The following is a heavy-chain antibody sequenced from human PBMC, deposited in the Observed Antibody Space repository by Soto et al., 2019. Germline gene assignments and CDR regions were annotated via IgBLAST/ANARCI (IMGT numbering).Heavy chain of an antibody. CDR1: GYTFTNYG. J-gene: IGHJ4*02. Sequence: GASVKVSCKASGYTFTNYGITWVRQAPGQGLEWMGWISPYNGNTNYAQKFQGRVTMTTDTSTSTAYMELRSLRSDDTAVFYCAGFSAGTVDYWGQGTLVTVSS. CDR3: AGFSAGTVDY. V-gene: IGHV1-18*01. D-gene: IGHD1-1*01. CDR2: ISPYNGNT.